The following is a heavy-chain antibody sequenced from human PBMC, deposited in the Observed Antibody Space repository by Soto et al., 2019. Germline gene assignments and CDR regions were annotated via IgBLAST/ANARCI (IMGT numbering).Heavy chain of an antibody. Sequence: EVQLVQSGAELKKPGESLRISCKGSGYSFTSYWIDWVRQMPGKGLEWMGRIDPSDSYTNYSPSFQGHVTISADKSISTAYLQWSSLKASDTAMYYCARTSMQSRGYSYGHGGMDVWGQGTTVTVSS. J-gene: IGHJ6*02. D-gene: IGHD5-18*01. CDR3: ARTSMQSRGYSYGHGGMDV. V-gene: IGHV5-10-1*01. CDR1: GYSFTSYW. CDR2: IDPSDSYT.